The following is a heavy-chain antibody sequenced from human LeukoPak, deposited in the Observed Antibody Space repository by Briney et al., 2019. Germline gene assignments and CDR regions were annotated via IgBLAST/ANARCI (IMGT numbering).Heavy chain of an antibody. D-gene: IGHD1-26*01. CDR3: ARELRVGAPDY. J-gene: IGHJ4*02. CDR2: IYHSGST. CDR1: GYSISSGYY. Sequence: SETLSLTCTVSGYSISSGYYWGWIRQPPGKGLEWIGSIYHSGSTYYNPSLKSRVTISVDTSKNQFSLKLSSVTAADTAVYYCARELRVGAPDYWGQGTLVTVSS. V-gene: IGHV4-38-2*02.